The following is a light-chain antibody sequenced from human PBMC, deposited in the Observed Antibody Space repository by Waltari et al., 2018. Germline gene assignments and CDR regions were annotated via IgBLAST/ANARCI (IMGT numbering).Light chain of an antibody. CDR3: QQYGDSPT. J-gene: IGKJ4*01. CDR1: QTVGRNY. Sequence: DIVLTQSPGTLSLSPGERAPLSCRASQTVGRNYLGWYQQNPGQAPRLLIYGASSRATGIPDRFSGGGSGTDFTLTISRLEPEDFAVYYCQQYGDSPTFGGGTKVEIK. CDR2: GAS. V-gene: IGKV3-20*01.